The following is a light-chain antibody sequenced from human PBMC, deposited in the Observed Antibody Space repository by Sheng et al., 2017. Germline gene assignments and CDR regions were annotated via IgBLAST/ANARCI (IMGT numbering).Light chain of an antibody. V-gene: IGLV2-14*01. J-gene: IGLJ2*01. CDR1: SSDVGRYNY. CDR3: SSYTSTTSVV. Sequence: QSALTQPASVSGSPGQSITISCTGTSSDVGRYNYVSWYQQHPGKAPKLMIYDVSKRPSGVSNRFSGSKSGNTASLTISGLQTEDEAHYYCSSYTSTTSVVFGGGTKLTVL. CDR2: DVS.